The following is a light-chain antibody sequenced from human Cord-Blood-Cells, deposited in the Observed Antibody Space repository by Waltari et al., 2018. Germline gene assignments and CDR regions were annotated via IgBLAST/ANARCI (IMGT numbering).Light chain of an antibody. CDR3: MIWHSSAWV. V-gene: IGLV5-45*01. CDR1: SGMVVGTVT. CDR2: YKSDSDK. J-gene: IGLJ3*02. Sequence: VLTQPAALSASRAAVAMFTCTLRSGMVVGTVTIYWYQQKPGSPPQYLLRYKSDSDKQQGSGVPSRFSGSKDASANAGILPISGLQSEDEADYYCMIWHSSAWVFGGGTKLTVL.